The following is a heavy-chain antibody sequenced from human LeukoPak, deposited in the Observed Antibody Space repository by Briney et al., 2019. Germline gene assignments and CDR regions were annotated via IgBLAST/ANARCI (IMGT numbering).Heavy chain of an antibody. Sequence: ASVKVSCKASGYTFTSYDINWVRQATGQGLEWVGWMNPNSGNTGYAQKFQGRVTITRNTSISTAYMELSSLRSEDTAVYYCARGRGIAARRRALVNWFVPWGQGTLVTVSS. CDR2: MNPNSGNT. CDR1: GYTFTSYD. CDR3: ARGRGIAARRRALVNWFVP. V-gene: IGHV1-8*01. D-gene: IGHD6-6*01. J-gene: IGHJ5*02.